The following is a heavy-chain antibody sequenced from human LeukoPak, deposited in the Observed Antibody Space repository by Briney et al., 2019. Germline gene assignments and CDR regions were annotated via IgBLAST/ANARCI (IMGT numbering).Heavy chain of an antibody. Sequence: GGALRLSCVATGFAFSRYLASWVRQAPGKGREWVAHINQDGREKYYVDSVKGRFTISRDNAENSLYLQMNSLRAEDTAVYYCAGGLDDFWSGYYLDYWGQGTLVTVSS. CDR3: AGGLDDFWSGYYLDY. D-gene: IGHD3-3*01. CDR2: INQDGREK. CDR1: GFAFSRYL. J-gene: IGHJ4*02. V-gene: IGHV3-7*03.